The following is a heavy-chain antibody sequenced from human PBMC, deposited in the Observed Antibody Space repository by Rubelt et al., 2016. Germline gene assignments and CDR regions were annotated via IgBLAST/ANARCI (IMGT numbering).Heavy chain of an antibody. V-gene: IGHV1-3*01. Sequence: GEKPGASVKVSCKASGYTFTSYAMHWVRQAPGQRLEWMGWINAGNGNTKYSQKFQGRVTITEDTSTDTAYMELSSLRSEDTAGYYCLAASGIPRYWGQGTLVTVSS. CDR3: LAASGIPRY. CDR1: GYTFTSYA. D-gene: IGHD6-13*01. CDR2: INAGNGNT. J-gene: IGHJ4*02.